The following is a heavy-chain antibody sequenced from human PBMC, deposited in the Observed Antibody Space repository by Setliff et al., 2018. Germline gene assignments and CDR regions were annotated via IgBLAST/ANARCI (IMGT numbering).Heavy chain of an antibody. Sequence: SETLSLTCAVYGGSLSGYYWSWIRQTPVKGLEWIGEINHPGGTNYNPSLKSRVTISVDTSKNQFSLKLNSVTAADTAIYYCARGGIYYLNTPPDHWGQGTLVTVSS. D-gene: IGHD3-22*01. CDR3: ARGGIYYLNTPPDH. CDR1: GGSLSGYY. J-gene: IGHJ4*02. CDR2: INHPGGT. V-gene: IGHV4-34*01.